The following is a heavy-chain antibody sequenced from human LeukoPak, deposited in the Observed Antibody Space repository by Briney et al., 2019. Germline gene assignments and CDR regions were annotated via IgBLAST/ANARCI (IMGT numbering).Heavy chain of an antibody. CDR3: ARDAHYYDSSGYATSVFDY. CDR2: IYYTGSP. J-gene: IGHJ4*02. V-gene: IGHV4-30-4*01. CDR1: GASISSDDYY. Sequence: SETLSLTCTVSGASISSDDYYWNWIRQSPGKGLQWIGYIYYTGSPYYNPSLKSRVLISEDASKNQISLQLTSLTAADTAVYYCARDAHYYDSSGYATSVFDYWGQGTLVTVSS. D-gene: IGHD3-22*01.